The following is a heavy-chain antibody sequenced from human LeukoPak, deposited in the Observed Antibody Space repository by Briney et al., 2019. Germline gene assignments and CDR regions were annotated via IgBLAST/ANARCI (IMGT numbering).Heavy chain of an antibody. Sequence: GGSLRLSCAASGFTFSSYSMNWVRQAPGKGLEWVSYISSSSSTIYYADSVKGRFTISRDNAKNSLYLQMNSLRSEDTAVYYCARDGPRGGDTATSPYYYYGMDVWGQGTTVTVSS. V-gene: IGHV3-48*01. CDR3: ARDGPRGGDTATSPYYYYGMDV. CDR1: GFTFSSYS. D-gene: IGHD5-18*01. J-gene: IGHJ6*02. CDR2: ISSSSSTI.